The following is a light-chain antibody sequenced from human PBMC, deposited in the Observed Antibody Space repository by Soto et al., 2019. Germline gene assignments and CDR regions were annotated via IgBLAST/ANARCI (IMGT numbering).Light chain of an antibody. CDR3: QQFDDSVT. Sequence: EIVMTQSPATLSVSPGERATLSCRASQSVSSNLAWYQQKPGQGPRLLIYGASDRATGTPDRFSGSGSGTDFTLTISRLEPEDSAVYYCQQFDDSVTFGQGTRLEIK. J-gene: IGKJ5*01. V-gene: IGKV3D-15*01. CDR1: QSVSSN. CDR2: GAS.